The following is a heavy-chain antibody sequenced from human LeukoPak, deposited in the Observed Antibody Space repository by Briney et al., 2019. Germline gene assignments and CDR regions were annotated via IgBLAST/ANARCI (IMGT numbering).Heavy chain of an antibody. CDR1: GFTVSSNY. J-gene: IGHJ4*02. CDR2: ISGSGDNT. V-gene: IGHV3-23*01. D-gene: IGHD3-22*01. Sequence: GGSLRLSCAASGFTVSSNYMSWVRQAPGKGLEWVSGISGSGDNTYYADSVKGRFTISRDNSKNTLYVQVNSLGTEDTAAYYCAKGSYYNSSGSFYFDYWGQGTLVTVSS. CDR3: AKGSYYNSSGSFYFDY.